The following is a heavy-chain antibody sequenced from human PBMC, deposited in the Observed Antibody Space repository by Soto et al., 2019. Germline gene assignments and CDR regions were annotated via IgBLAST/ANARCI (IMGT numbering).Heavy chain of an antibody. CDR1: GYTFTSYA. Sequence: ASVKVSCKASGYTFTSYAMHWVRQAPGQRLEWMGWINAGNGNTKYSQKFQGRVTITRDTSASTAYMELSSLRSEDTAVYYCARVGIPVVVVAATRAFDIWGQGTMVTVSS. CDR3: ARVGIPVVVVAATRAFDI. V-gene: IGHV1-3*01. D-gene: IGHD2-15*01. J-gene: IGHJ3*02. CDR2: INAGNGNT.